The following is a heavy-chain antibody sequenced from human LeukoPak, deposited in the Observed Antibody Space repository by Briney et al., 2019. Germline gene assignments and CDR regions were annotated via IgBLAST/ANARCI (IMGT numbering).Heavy chain of an antibody. CDR3: ARDSALSTGDSSGYSLDWY. D-gene: IGHD3-22*01. CDR1: GFTFSDYY. CDR2: ISSSGSTI. J-gene: IGHJ4*02. Sequence: PGGSLRLSCAASGFTFSDYYMSWIRQAPGKGLEWVSYISSSGSTIYYADSVKGRFTISRDNAKNSLCLQMNSLRAEDTAVYYCARDSALSTGDSSGYSLDWYWGQGTLVTVSS. V-gene: IGHV3-11*01.